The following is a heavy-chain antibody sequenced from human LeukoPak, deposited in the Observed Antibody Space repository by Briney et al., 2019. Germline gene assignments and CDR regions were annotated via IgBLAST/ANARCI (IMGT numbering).Heavy chain of an antibody. V-gene: IGHV4-59*01. J-gene: IGHJ5*02. CDR3: ARGRQYQLWWFDP. CDR1: GGSISSYY. CDR2: IYYSGST. D-gene: IGHD2-2*01. Sequence: SETLSLTCTVSGGSISSYYWSWIRQPPGKGLEWIGYIYYSGSTNHNPSLKSRVTISVDTSKNQFSLKLSSVTAADTAVYYCARGRQYQLWWFDPWGQGTLVTVSS.